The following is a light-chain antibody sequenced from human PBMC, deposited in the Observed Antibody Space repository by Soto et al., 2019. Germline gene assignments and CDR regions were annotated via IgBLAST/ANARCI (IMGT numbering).Light chain of an antibody. Sequence: SPLTQPRSVSGSPGQSVTISCTGTTSDVVSWYQQHPGKAPKLIIYYVSQRPSGVPDRFSGSKSGNTASLTIAGLQAEDEADYCCCSSAGGFTWVFGGGTKLTVL. V-gene: IGLV2-11*01. CDR1: TSDVV. J-gene: IGLJ3*02. CDR3: CSSAGGFTWV. CDR2: YVS.